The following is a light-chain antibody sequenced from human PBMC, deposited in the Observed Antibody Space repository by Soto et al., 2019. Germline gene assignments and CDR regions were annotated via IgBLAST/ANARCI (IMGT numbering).Light chain of an antibody. J-gene: IGKJ4*01. V-gene: IGKV1-33*01. CDR1: QDITNF. Sequence: DIQMTQSPSSLSASVGDRVTITCQASQDITNFLNWYQQKPGKAPKLLIYDATYLEKGAPSRFSGSGSGTDFTFTISSLQPEDFATYVCQQYDALPLTCGGGPKVEIK. CDR3: QQYDALPLT. CDR2: DAT.